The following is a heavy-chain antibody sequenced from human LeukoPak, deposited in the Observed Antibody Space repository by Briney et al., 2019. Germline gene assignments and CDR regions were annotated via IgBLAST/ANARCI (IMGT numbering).Heavy chain of an antibody. CDR1: GFTFSSYW. CDR2: ISSSSSYI. CDR3: ARVTKSGTKPKYYDYVWGSYDY. D-gene: IGHD3-16*01. Sequence: GGSLRLSCAASGFTFSSYWMSWVRQAPGKGLEWVSSISSSSSYIYYADSVKGRFTISRDNAKNSLYLQMNSLRAEDTAVYYCARVTKSGTKPKYYDYVWGSYDYWGQGTLVTVSS. V-gene: IGHV3-21*01. J-gene: IGHJ4*02.